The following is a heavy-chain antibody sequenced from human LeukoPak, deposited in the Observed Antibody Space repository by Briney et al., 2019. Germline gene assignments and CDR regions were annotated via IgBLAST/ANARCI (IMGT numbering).Heavy chain of an antibody. D-gene: IGHD6-19*01. CDR1: GFTFSSYG. CDR3: AKDVGVAYYFDY. CDR2: ISWNSGSI. J-gene: IGHJ4*02. V-gene: IGHV3-9*01. Sequence: GGSLRLSCAASGFTFSSYGMHWVRQAPGKGLGWVSGISWNSGSIGYADSVKGRFTISRDNAKNSLYLQMNSLRAEDTALYYCAKDVGVAYYFDYWGQGTLVTVSS.